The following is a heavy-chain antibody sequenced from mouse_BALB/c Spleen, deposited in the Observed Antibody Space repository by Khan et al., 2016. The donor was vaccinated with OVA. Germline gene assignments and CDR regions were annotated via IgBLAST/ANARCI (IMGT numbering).Heavy chain of an antibody. J-gene: IGHJ2*01. CDR3: AKRGLRWDFDY. CDR2: INPSIAYT. D-gene: IGHD1-1*01. CDR1: GYTFVNYW. Sequence: QVQLKESGAELAKPGASVKMSCKASGYTFVNYWILWVRQRPGQGLEWIGYINPSIAYTENNQNFKDKATLTADKSSSTAYMQLHSLTSEDSAVYYGAKRGLRWDFDYWGQGTTLTVSS. V-gene: IGHV1-7*01.